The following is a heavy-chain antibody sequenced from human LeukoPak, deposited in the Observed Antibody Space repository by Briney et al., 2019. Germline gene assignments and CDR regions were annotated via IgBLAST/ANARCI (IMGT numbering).Heavy chain of an antibody. J-gene: IGHJ3*02. Sequence: NPSETLSPTCAVFGGSFSGYYWSWIGHPPGKGREGSGEINHSGSTNYNPSLKSRGTLSVDTSKNRFSLKLSSVTAADTDVYYCERRYSSSWFDAFDIWGQGTMVTVSS. CDR1: GGSFSGYY. V-gene: IGHV4-34*01. CDR2: INHSGST. D-gene: IGHD6-13*01. CDR3: ERRYSSSWFDAFDI.